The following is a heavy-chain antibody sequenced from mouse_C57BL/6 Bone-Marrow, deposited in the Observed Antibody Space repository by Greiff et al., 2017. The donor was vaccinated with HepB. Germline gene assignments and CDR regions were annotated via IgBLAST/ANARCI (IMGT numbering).Heavy chain of an antibody. CDR3: ARLITTVVAHYFDY. CDR1: GFTFSDYY. CDR2: INYDGSST. Sequence: EVKVVESEGGLVQPGSSMKLSCTASGFTFSDYYMAWVRQVPEKGLEWVANINYDGSSTYYLDSLKSRFIISRDNAKNILYLQMSSLKSEDTATYYCARLITTVVAHYFDYWGQGTTLTVSS. V-gene: IGHV5-16*01. J-gene: IGHJ2*01. D-gene: IGHD1-1*01.